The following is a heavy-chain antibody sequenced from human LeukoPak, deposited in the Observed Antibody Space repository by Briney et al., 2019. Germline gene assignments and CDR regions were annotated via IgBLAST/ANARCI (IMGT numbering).Heavy chain of an antibody. J-gene: IGHJ4*02. CDR3: ARVGIRTMFLGFFDY. CDR1: GDTYSNYA. CDR2: IIAILDTT. Sequence: ASVKVSCKASGDTYSNYAITWVRQAPGQGLEWMGGIIAILDTTKYAQKFQDRVTITADKSTTTAYMELSSLRSEDTAVYYCARVGIRTMFLGFFDYWGQGTLVTVSS. V-gene: IGHV1-69*06. D-gene: IGHD3-9*01.